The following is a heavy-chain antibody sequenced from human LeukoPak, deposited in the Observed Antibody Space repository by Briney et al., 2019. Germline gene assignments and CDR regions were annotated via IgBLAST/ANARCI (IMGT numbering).Heavy chain of an antibody. CDR3: ARDKDTAMVGDY. Sequence: ASVKVSGKASGYTFTGHYMHWVRQAPGQGLEWMGWINPNSGGTNHAQNFQGRVTMTRDTSISSAYMELSSLRSDDTAVYYCARDKDTAMVGDYWGQGTLLTVSS. J-gene: IGHJ4*02. V-gene: IGHV1-2*02. D-gene: IGHD5-18*01. CDR2: INPNSGGT. CDR1: GYTFTGHY.